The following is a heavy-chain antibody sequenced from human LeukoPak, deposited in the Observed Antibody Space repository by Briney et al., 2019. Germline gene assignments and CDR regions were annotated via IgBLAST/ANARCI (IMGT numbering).Heavy chain of an antibody. CDR3: TRTVLDCKNGVCYDY. CDR2: ISPYNGNA. Sequence: ASVKVSCKTSGYTFTNYGISWVRQAPGQGLEWVGWISPYNGNAINAQKLQGRVTVTTDTTTSTAYMELRSLRSDDTAVYYCTRTVLDCKNGVCYDYWGQGTLVTVSS. CDR1: GYTFTNYG. J-gene: IGHJ4*02. D-gene: IGHD2-8*01. V-gene: IGHV1-18*01.